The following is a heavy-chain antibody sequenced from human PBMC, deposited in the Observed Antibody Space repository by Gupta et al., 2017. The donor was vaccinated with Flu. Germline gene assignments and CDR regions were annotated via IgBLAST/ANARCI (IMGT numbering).Heavy chain of an antibody. CDR1: GFTFSSYW. CDR2: INQHGSET. Sequence: EVQLVESGGGLVQPGGSLRLSCAASGFTFSSYWMTWIRQAPGKGLEWVANINQHGSETHYVDSVEGRFTISRDNAKNSLYLRMNSLRAEDTAVYYCVRINYSYYYGLDVWGQGTTVTVSS. CDR3: VRINYSYYYGLDV. V-gene: IGHV3-7*01. J-gene: IGHJ6*02.